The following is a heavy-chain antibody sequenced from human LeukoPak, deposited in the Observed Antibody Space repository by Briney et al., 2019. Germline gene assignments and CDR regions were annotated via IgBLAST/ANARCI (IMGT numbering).Heavy chain of an antibody. CDR3: AREPIAAAGTFDY. J-gene: IGHJ4*02. CDR1: GGSFSGYY. Sequence: SETLSLTCAVYGGSFSGYYWSWIRQPPGKGLEWIGYIYYSGSTNYNPSLKSRVTISVDTSKNQFSLKLSSVTAADTAVYYCAREPIAAAGTFDYWGQGTLVTVSS. CDR2: IYYSGST. D-gene: IGHD6-13*01. V-gene: IGHV4-59*01.